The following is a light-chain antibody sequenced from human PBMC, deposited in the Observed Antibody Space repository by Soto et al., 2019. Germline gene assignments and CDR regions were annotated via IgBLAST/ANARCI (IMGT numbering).Light chain of an antibody. CDR3: QQLKSYPLS. CDR2: AAS. CDR1: QDISSY. J-gene: IGKJ4*01. V-gene: IGKV1-9*01. Sequence: DIQLTQSPSFLSASVGDRVTITCRTSQDISSYLAWYQQKPGKAPQLLISAASTLQSGVPSRFRGSGSGTEFTLTIRSLQPEDFATYYCQQLKSYPLSFGGGTKVEI.